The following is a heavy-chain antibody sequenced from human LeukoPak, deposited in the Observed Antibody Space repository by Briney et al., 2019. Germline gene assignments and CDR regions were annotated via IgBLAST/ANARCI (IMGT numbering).Heavy chain of an antibody. V-gene: IGHV3-23*01. D-gene: IGHD3-16*02. Sequence: GSLRLSCAASGFTFSTYAMSWVRQAPGRGLEWVSTISGSGGTTYYADSVKGRFTISRDNSKNTLYLQMNSLRAEDTAVYYCAKDKRVIDYWGQGTLVTVSS. J-gene: IGHJ4*02. CDR3: AKDKRVIDY. CDR2: ISGSGGTT. CDR1: GFTFSTYA.